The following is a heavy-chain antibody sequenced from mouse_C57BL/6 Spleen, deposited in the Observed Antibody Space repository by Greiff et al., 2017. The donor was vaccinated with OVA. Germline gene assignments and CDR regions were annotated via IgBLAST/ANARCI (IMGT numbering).Heavy chain of an antibody. CDR2: IDPSDSYT. CDR1: GYTFTSYW. CDR3: AQLRLFYYAMDY. J-gene: IGHJ4*01. Sequence: QVQLQQPGAELVKPGASVKLSCKASGYTFTSYWMQWVKQRPGQGLEWIGEIDPSDSYTNYNQKFKGKATLTVDTSSSTAYMQLSSLTSEDSAVYYCAQLRLFYYAMDYWGQGTSVTVSS. V-gene: IGHV1-50*01. D-gene: IGHD3-2*02.